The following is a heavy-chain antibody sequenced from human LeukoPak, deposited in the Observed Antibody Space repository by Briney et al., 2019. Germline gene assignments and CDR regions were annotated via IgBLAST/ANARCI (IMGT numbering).Heavy chain of an antibody. CDR3: AREVAAGTSDY. CDR1: GFTFSDYY. Sequence: PGGSLRLSCAASGFTFSDYYMSWIRQAPGKGLEWLSYISSGGSTIYYADSVKGRFTISRDNAKNSLYLQMNSLRAEDTAVYYCAREVAAGTSDYWGQGTLVTVSS. V-gene: IGHV3-11*04. CDR2: ISSGGSTI. D-gene: IGHD6-13*01. J-gene: IGHJ4*02.